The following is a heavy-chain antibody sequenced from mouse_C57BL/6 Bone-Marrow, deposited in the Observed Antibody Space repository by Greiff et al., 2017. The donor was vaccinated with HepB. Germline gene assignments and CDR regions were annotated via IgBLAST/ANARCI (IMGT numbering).Heavy chain of an antibody. CDR3: ARSGVYGYDYFDY. D-gene: IGHD2-2*01. Sequence: VQLQQSGAELVRPGTSVKVSCKASGYAFTNYLIEWVKQRPGQGLEWIGVINPGSGGTNYNEKFKGKATLTADKSSSTAYMQLSSLTSEDSAVYFCARSGVYGYDYFDYWGQGTTLTVSS. CDR2: INPGSGGT. CDR1: GYAFTNYL. J-gene: IGHJ2*01. V-gene: IGHV1-54*01.